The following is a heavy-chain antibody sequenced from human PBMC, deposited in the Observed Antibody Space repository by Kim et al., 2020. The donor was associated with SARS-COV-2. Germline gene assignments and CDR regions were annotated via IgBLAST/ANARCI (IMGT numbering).Heavy chain of an antibody. J-gene: IGHJ4*02. CDR1: GFTFSSYW. CDR2: IKQDGSEK. Sequence: GGSLRLSCAASGFTFSSYWMSWVRQAPGKGLEWVANIKQDGSEKYYVDSVKGRFTISRDNAKNSLYLQMNSLRAEDTAVYYCARVIEWLPFSGSWYEGGFDYWGQGTLVTVSS. CDR3: ARVIEWLPFSGSWYEGGFDY. V-gene: IGHV3-7*01. D-gene: IGHD6-13*01.